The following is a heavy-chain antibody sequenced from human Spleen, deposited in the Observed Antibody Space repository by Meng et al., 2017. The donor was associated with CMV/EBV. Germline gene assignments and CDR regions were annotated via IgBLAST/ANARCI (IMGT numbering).Heavy chain of an antibody. CDR2: INHSGST. CDR3: ARGGQGFDP. V-gene: IGHV4-34*01. Sequence: SETLSLTCAVYGGSFSGYYWSWIRQPPGKGLEWIGEINHSGSTNYNPSLKSRVTISVDTSKNQFSLKLSSVTAADTAVYFCARGGQGFDPWGQGTLVTVSS. J-gene: IGHJ5*02. CDR1: GGSFSGYY.